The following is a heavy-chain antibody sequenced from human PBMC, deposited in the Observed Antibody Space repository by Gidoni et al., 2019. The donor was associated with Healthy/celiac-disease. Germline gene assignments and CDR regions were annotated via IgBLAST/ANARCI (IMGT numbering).Heavy chain of an antibody. CDR3: ARAPYSYAWFDP. Sequence: QVQLKESGPGMVKPSKTLSLPCPVSGGSTSSGSYYWSWLRQPAGKGLEWIGRIYTSGSTTYNPSLKSRVTISVDTSKNQFSLKLSSVTAADTAVYYCARAPYSYAWFDPWGQGTLVTVSS. V-gene: IGHV4-61*02. CDR1: GGSTSSGSYY. CDR2: IYTSGST. J-gene: IGHJ5*02. D-gene: IGHD5-18*01.